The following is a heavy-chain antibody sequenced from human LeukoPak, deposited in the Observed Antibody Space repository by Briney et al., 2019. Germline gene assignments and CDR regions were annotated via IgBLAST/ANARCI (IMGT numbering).Heavy chain of an antibody. Sequence: GGSLRLSCGASGFTFSNYGMSWVRQAPGKGLEWVAGISGSGGSTNYADSVKGRFTISRDNPKNTLYLQMNSLRAEDTAAYFCAKRGVVIRVILVGFHKEAYYFDSWGQGALVTVS. CDR3: AKRGVVIRVILVGFHKEAYYFDS. CDR2: ISGSGGST. CDR1: GFTFSNYG. J-gene: IGHJ4*02. D-gene: IGHD2-21*01. V-gene: IGHV3-23*01.